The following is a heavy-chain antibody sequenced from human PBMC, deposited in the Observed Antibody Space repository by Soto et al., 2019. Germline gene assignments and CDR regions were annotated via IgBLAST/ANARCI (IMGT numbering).Heavy chain of an antibody. CDR2: IIPIFGTA. Sequence: QVQLVQSGAEVKKPGSSVKVSCKASGGTFSSYAISWVRQAPGQGLEWMGGIIPIFGTANYAQKFQGRVTITADESTSTAYMELSSLRSEDTXXXYXAXXXXXXXXXXXXFDXWGQGTLVTVSS. V-gene: IGHV1-69*12. CDR1: GGTFSSYA. J-gene: IGHJ4*02. CDR3: AXXXXXXXXXXXXFDX.